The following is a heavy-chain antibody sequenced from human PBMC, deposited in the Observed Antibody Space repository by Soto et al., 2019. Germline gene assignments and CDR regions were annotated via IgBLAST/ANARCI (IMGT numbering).Heavy chain of an antibody. CDR2: IYYSGST. CDR3: ARVVAGGYSYGFDY. J-gene: IGHJ4*02. V-gene: IGHV4-59*12. D-gene: IGHD5-18*01. CDR1: GGSISSYY. Sequence: SETLSLTCTVSGGSISSYYWSWIRQPPGKGLEWIGYIYYSGSTNYNPSLKSRVTISVDTSKNQFSLKLSSVTAADMAVYYCARVVAGGYSYGFDYWGQGTLVTVS.